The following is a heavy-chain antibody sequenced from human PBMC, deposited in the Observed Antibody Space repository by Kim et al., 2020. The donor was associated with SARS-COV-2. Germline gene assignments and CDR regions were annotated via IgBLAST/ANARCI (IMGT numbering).Heavy chain of an antibody. CDR1: GGSISSSSYY. D-gene: IGHD6-19*01. V-gene: IGHV4-39*01. CDR3: ARLVAVAGTDY. Sequence: SETLSLTCTVSGGSISSSSYYWGWIRQPPGKGLEWIGSIYYSGSTYYNPSLKSRVTISVDTSKNQFSLKLSSVTAADTAVYYCARLVAVAGTDYWGQGTLVTVSS. J-gene: IGHJ4*02. CDR2: IYYSGST.